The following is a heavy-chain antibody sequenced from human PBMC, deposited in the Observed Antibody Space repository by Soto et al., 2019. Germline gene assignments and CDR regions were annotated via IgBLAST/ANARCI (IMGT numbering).Heavy chain of an antibody. D-gene: IGHD3-3*01. CDR1: GYTFTSYG. CDR3: ARTDYDFWSGYSAPDAFDI. Sequence: SVKVSCKASGYTFTSYGISWVRQAPGQGLEWMGWISAYNGNTNYAQKLQGRVTMTTDTSTSTAYMELRSLRSDDTAVYYCARTDYDFWSGYSAPDAFDIWGQGTMVTVSS. J-gene: IGHJ3*02. V-gene: IGHV1-18*01. CDR2: ISAYNGNT.